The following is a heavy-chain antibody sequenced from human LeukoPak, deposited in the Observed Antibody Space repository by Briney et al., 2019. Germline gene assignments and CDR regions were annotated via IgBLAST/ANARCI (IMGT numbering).Heavy chain of an antibody. D-gene: IGHD4-11*01. V-gene: IGHV4-61*02. CDR2: AHTSGST. J-gene: IGHJ5*02. CDR1: GGSISSGSYY. CDR3: ARELRENDYSNH. Sequence: SETLSLTCTVSGGSISSGSYYWSWIRQPAGKGLEWIGRAHTSGSTNYNPSLKSRVIISVDTSKNQFSLKLSSVTAADTAVYYCARELRENDYSNHWGQGTLVTVSS.